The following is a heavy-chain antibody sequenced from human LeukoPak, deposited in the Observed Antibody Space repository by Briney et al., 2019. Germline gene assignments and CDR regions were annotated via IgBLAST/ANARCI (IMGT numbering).Heavy chain of an antibody. Sequence: GESLKISCKGSGYSFTSYWIGWVRQMPGKDLEWMGIIYTGDSDTRYSPSFQGQVTISAAKSISTAYLQWSSLKAADTAMYYCARQRVWFGPSAFDIWGQGTMVTVSS. CDR3: ARQRVWFGPSAFDI. D-gene: IGHD3-10*01. CDR2: IYTGDSDT. J-gene: IGHJ3*02. V-gene: IGHV5-51*01. CDR1: GYSFTSYW.